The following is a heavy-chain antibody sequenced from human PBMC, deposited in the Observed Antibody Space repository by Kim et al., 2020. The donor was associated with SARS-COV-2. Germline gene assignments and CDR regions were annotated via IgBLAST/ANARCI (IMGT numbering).Heavy chain of an antibody. Sequence: GGSLRLSCAASGFTFSSYAMHWVRQAPGKGLEWVAVISYDGSNKYYADSVKGRFTISRDNSKNTLYLQMNSLRAEDTAVYYCARGVAAAGTVAWFDPWG. CDR2: ISYDGSNK. V-gene: IGHV3-30*04. CDR3: ARGVAAAGTVAWFDP. CDR1: GFTFSSYA. D-gene: IGHD6-13*01. J-gene: IGHJ5*02.